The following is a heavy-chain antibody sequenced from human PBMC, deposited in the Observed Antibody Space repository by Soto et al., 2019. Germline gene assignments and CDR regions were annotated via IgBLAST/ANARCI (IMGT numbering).Heavy chain of an antibody. CDR1: GFPFSDYY. CDR2: IGSSSSYT. J-gene: IGHJ4*02. CDR3: ASRRPTGYYNY. Sequence: QVQLVESGGDLVKPGGSLRLSCAASGFPFSDYYMSWIRQAPGKGLEWVSSIGSSSSYTNYADSVKGRFTISRDNANNSLYLQMNSLRAEDTAVYYCASRRPTGYYNYWGQGTLVTVSA. V-gene: IGHV3-11*05. D-gene: IGHD3-9*01.